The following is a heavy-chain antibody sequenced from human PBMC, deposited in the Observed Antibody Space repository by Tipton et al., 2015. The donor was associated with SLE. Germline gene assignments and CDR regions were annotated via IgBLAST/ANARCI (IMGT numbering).Heavy chain of an antibody. D-gene: IGHD3-10*01. J-gene: IGHJ2*01. CDR2: IYYSGST. CDR1: GGSISSTSYY. CDR3: ARERGYFDL. Sequence: TLSLTCTVSGGSISSTSYYWDWIRHPPGKGLEWSGSIYYSGSTYYNPSLKSRVTISVDTSTNQFSLKLSSVTAADTAVYYCARERGYFDLWGRGTLVTVSS. V-gene: IGHV4-39*02.